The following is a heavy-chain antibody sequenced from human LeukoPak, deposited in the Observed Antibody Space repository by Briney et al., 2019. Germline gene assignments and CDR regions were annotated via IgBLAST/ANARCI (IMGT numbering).Heavy chain of an antibody. V-gene: IGHV1-2*02. CDR1: GYTFTGYY. J-gene: IGHJ4*02. CDR3: ARDAGYNALFDY. Sequence: ASVKVSCKASGYTFTGYYMHWVRRAPGQGLEWMGWINPNSGGTNYAQKFQGRVTMTRDTSISTAYMELSRLRPDDTAVYYCARDAGYNALFDYWGQGTLVTVSS. CDR2: INPNSGGT. D-gene: IGHD5-24*01.